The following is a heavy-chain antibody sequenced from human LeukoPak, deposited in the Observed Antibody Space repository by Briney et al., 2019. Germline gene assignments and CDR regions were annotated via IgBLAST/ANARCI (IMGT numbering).Heavy chain of an antibody. CDR1: GYSISSGYY. J-gene: IGHJ4*02. V-gene: IGHV4-38-2*01. D-gene: IGHD2-2*01. CDR2: IYHSGST. Sequence: SETLSLTCAVSGYSISSGYYWGWIRQPPGKGPEWIGSIYHSGSTYYNPSLKSRVTISVDTSKNQFSLKLSSVTAADTAVYYCARHENLVVPAAIGYWGQGTLVTVSS. CDR3: ARHENLVVPAAIGY.